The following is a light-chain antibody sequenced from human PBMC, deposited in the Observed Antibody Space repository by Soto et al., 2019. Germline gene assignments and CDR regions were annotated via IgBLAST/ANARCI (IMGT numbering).Light chain of an antibody. V-gene: IGKV1-39*01. Sequence: DIQMTQSPSSLSASVGDRVTISFGGSQSISIYLNWYQLKPGKAPNLLMYGASYLKSGVPTRFSGSGSGTDFTLTISSLQPEDFAIYYCQQTYTTPEITFGQGTRLEIK. CDR2: GAS. J-gene: IGKJ5*01. CDR1: QSISIY. CDR3: QQTYTTPEIT.